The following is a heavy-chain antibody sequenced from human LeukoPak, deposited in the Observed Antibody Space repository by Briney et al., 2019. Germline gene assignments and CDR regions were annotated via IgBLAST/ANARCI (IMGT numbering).Heavy chain of an antibody. CDR1: GFTFSSYG. Sequence: GGSLRLSCAASGFTFSSYGMHWVRQAPGKGLEWVAVISYDGSNKYYADSVKGRFTISRDNSKNTLYLQMHSLRAEDTAVYYCASSSDTYGSGSYYNGLGDVWGKGTTVTISS. CDR3: ASSSDTYGSGSYYNGLGDV. CDR2: ISYDGSNK. J-gene: IGHJ6*04. V-gene: IGHV3-30*03. D-gene: IGHD3-10*01.